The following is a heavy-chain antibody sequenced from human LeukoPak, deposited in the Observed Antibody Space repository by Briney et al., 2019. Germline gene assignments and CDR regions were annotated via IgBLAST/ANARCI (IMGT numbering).Heavy chain of an antibody. CDR1: GFTFSSYT. D-gene: IGHD3-9*01. J-gene: IGHJ4*02. CDR3: VIVRGYFDSSGSDY. Sequence: GGSLRLSCSASGFTFSSYTIHWVRQAPGKGLEFVSAITNNGGNTYYADSVKGRFTISRDNSKNTVYLQMSSLRAEDMAVYYCVIVRGYFDSSGSDYWGQGTLVTASS. CDR2: ITNNGGNT. V-gene: IGHV3-64D*06.